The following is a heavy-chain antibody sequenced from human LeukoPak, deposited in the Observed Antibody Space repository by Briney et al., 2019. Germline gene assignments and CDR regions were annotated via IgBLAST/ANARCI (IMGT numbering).Heavy chain of an antibody. Sequence: GGSLRLSCAASGFTFSNCMSWVRQAPGKGLEWVSAISASGGNTYYADSVKGRFTISRDNSKNTLYLQMNSLRAEDTAVYYSLGYCSRTSCLDAFDIWGQGTMVTVSS. J-gene: IGHJ3*02. CDR2: ISASGGNT. CDR1: GFTFSNC. V-gene: IGHV3-23*01. CDR3: LGYCSRTSCLDAFDI. D-gene: IGHD2-2*01.